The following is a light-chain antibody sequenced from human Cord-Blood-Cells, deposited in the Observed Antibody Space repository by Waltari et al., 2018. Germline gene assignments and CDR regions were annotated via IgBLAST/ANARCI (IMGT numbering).Light chain of an antibody. V-gene: IGLV2-23*01. J-gene: IGLJ1*01. Sequence: QSALTQPASVSGSPGQSITISCTGTSSDVGSYNLVSCYQQHPGKAPKLIIYEGSKRPSGVSNRFSGSKSGNTASLTISGLQAEDEADYYCCSYAGSSTYVFGTGTKVTVL. CDR1: SSDVGSYNL. CDR3: CSYAGSSTYV. CDR2: EGS.